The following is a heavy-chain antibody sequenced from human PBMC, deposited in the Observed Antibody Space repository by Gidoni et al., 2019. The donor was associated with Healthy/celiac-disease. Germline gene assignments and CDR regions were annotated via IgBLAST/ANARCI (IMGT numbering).Heavy chain of an antibody. CDR1: GGSISSGSYY. CDR2: IYTSGST. V-gene: IGHV4-61*02. D-gene: IGHD3-3*01. CDR3: ARSNTIFGVVNLFDY. Sequence: QVQLQESGPGLVKPSQTLSLTCTVSGGSISSGSYYWSWIRQPAGKGLEWIGRIYTSGSTNYNPSLKSRVTMSVDTSKNQFSLKLSSVTAADTAVYYCARSNTIFGVVNLFDYWGQGTLVTVSS. J-gene: IGHJ4*02.